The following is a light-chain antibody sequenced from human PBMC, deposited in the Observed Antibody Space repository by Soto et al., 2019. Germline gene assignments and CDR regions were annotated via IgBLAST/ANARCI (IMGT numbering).Light chain of an antibody. CDR3: QQYDTSPWT. CDR2: DAS. CDR1: QSISSW. V-gene: IGKV1-5*01. J-gene: IGKJ1*01. Sequence: DIQMTQSPSTLSASVGDRVTITCRASQSISSWLAWYQQKPGKAPKLLIYDASSLESGVPSRFSGSGSGTEFTLTIYRLEPEDFAVYYCQQYDTSPWTFGQGTKVEI.